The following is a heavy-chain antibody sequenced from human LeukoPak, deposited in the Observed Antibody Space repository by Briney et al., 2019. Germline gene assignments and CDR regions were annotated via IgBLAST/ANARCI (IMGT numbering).Heavy chain of an antibody. CDR1: GYTFTEYY. D-gene: IGHD1-26*01. CDR2: INPNSGGT. Sequence: ASVKVSCKASGYTFTEYYIYWVRQAPGQGLEWMGWINPNSGGTNYAQKFQGRVTMTRDTSSSTAYMDLSRLRSDDTALYYCARFTVGATTTDYWGQGTLVTVSS. V-gene: IGHV1-2*02. J-gene: IGHJ4*02. CDR3: ARFTVGATTTDY.